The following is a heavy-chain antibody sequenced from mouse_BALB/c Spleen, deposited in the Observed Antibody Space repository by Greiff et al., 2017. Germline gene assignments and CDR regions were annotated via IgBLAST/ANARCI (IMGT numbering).Heavy chain of an antibody. J-gene: IGHJ1*01. CDR1: GYAFTNYL. D-gene: IGHD2-1*01. CDR3: ARSNGNVGYFDV. V-gene: IGHV1-54*01. Sequence: QVQLQQSGAELVRPGTSVKVSCKASGYAFTNYLIEWVKQRPGQGLEWIGVINPGSGGTNYNEKFKGKATLTADKSSSTAYMQLSSLTSDDSAVYFCARSNGNVGYFDVWGAGTTVTVSS. CDR2: INPGSGGT.